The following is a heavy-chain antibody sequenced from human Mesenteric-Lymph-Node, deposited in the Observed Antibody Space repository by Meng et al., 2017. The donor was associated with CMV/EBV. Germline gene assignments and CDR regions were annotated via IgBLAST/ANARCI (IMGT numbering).Heavy chain of an antibody. CDR2: IKPNSGDT. D-gene: IGHD3-16*01. V-gene: IGHV1-2*02. CDR3: AKGGGMDV. Sequence: ASVKVSCKASGYTFTGYYLHWVRQAPGQRLEWMGWIKPNSGDTYYARRFQGRVTMTRDTSINTAYMELSSLTSDDTAVYYCAKGGGMDVWGQGTTVTVSS. J-gene: IGHJ6*02. CDR1: GYTFTGYY.